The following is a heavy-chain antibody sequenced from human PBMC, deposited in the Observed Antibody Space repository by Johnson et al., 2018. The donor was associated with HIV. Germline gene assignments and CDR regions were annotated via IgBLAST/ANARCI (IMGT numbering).Heavy chain of an antibody. J-gene: IGHJ3*02. Sequence: VQLVESGGGVVQPGGSLRLSCAASGFSVTRNDMNWVRQASGKGLEWVGRIRRRAHNYATAYAASVQGRFTISRDDSKNTAYLETNSLKTEDTAMYYCTRLGSGWGGDIWGQGTMVTVSS. V-gene: IGHV3-73*01. CDR1: GFSVTRND. CDR3: TRLGSGWGGDI. D-gene: IGHD6-19*01. CDR2: IRRRAHNYAT.